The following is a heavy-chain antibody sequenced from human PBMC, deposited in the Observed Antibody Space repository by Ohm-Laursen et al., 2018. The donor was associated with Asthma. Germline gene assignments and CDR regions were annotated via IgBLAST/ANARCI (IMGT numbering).Heavy chain of an antibody. D-gene: IGHD1-14*01. CDR1: GFTFSTQS. V-gene: IGHV3-48*02. Sequence: GSLRLSCTASGFTFSTQSMNWVRQAPGKGLEWVSYISSSSSTIYYADSVKGRFTISRDNAKNSLYLQMNSLRDEDTAVYYCARDLTTPADYWGQGTLVTVSS. CDR2: ISSSSSTI. CDR3: ARDLTTPADY. J-gene: IGHJ4*02.